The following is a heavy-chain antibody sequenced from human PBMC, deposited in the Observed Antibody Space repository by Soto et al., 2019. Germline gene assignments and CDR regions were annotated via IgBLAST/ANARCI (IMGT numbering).Heavy chain of an antibody. J-gene: IGHJ6*02. D-gene: IGHD3-3*01. CDR1: GGYLVDYY. CDR2: INHSGST. CDR3: AREVGYDFWSSYHRHRYYYYGMDG. Sequence: SVILALSCTVDGGYLVDYYGRWIRPTQGKGLEWIGEINHSGSTNYNPSLKSRVTISVDTSKNQFSLKLSSVTAADTAVYYCAREVGYDFWSSYHRHRYYYYGMDGWGQGTTVSVSS. V-gene: IGHV4-34*01.